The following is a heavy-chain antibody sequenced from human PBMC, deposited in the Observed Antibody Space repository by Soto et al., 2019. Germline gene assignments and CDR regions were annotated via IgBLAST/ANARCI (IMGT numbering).Heavy chain of an antibody. D-gene: IGHD6-13*01. CDR2: LTPSGGET. V-gene: IGHV3-23*01. J-gene: IGHJ6*02. CDR1: GFTFSTYA. CDR3: ARDRIEAAGTPRFNYYYGMDV. Sequence: PGGSLRLSCVASGFTFSTYAMSWVRQAPGKGLEWVSALTPSGGETYYADSVKGRFTISRDNSMNALYLQMNSLRIEDTAVYYCARDRIEAAGTPRFNYYYGMDVWGQGTTVTVSS.